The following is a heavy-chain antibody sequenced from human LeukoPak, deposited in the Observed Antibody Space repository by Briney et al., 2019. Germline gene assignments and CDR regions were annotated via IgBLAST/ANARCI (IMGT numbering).Heavy chain of an antibody. J-gene: IGHJ4*02. Sequence: ASVKVSCKASGYTFTSYGISWVRQAPGQGLEWMGWISAYNGNTNYAQKLQGRVTMTTDTSTSTAYMELRSLRSDDTAVYYCARASNTLYGGQFFDSWGQGTLVAVSS. CDR1: GYTFTSYG. D-gene: IGHD2-15*01. CDR3: ARASNTLYGGQFFDS. CDR2: ISAYNGNT. V-gene: IGHV1-18*01.